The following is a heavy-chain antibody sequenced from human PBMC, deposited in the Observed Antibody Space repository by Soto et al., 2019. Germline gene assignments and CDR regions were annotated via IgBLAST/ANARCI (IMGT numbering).Heavy chain of an antibody. J-gene: IGHJ5*02. CDR2: IYYSGST. CDR3: ARAMVVTQNWFDP. Sequence: LETLSLTCTVSGCSIIRFFGGWIRQPPGKGLEWIGYIYYSGSTYYNPSLKSRVTISVDTSKNQFSLKLSSVTAADTAVYYCARAMVVTQNWFDPWGQGTLVTVSS. V-gene: IGHV4-59*08. D-gene: IGHD2-21*02. CDR1: GCSIIRFF.